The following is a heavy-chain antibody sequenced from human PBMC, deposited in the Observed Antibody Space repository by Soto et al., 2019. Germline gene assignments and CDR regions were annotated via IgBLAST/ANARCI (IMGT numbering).Heavy chain of an antibody. CDR3: ARDVQKDSYAPWGYYYGMDV. V-gene: IGHV3-21*01. J-gene: IGHJ6*02. D-gene: IGHD5-18*01. CDR1: GFCFSSYS. Sequence: PGGSLTLSCAASGFCFSSYSMNWVRKAPGKGLEWVSSISSSSSYIYYADSVKGRFTISRDNAKNSLYLQMNSLRAEDTAVYYCARDVQKDSYAPWGYYYGMDVWGQGTTVTVSS. CDR2: ISSSSSYI.